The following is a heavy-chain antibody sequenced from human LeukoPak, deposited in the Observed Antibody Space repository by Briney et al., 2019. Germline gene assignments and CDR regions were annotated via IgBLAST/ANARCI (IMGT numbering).Heavy chain of an antibody. J-gene: IGHJ5*02. Sequence: SVKVSCKASGGTFSSYAISWVRQAPGQGLEWMGRIIPIFGTANYAQKFQGRVTITTDESTSTAYMELSSLRSEDTAVYYCARSAVHGRLLFDKVRYNWFDPWGQGTLVTVSS. D-gene: IGHD2-21*02. V-gene: IGHV1-69*05. CDR1: GGTFSSYA. CDR3: ARSAVHGRLLFDKVRYNWFDP. CDR2: IIPIFGTA.